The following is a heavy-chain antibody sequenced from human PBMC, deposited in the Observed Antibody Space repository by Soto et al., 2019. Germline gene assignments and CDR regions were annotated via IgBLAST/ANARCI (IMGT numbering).Heavy chain of an antibody. V-gene: IGHV4-59*01. CDR1: AGSTTTSY. Sequence: SETLSLTCTVSAGSTTTSYWSWIRQPLGKALEWIGYISYRGSTNYNPSLKSRLTISIDTSKSQISLKLTSMTTADTAVYYCASSGIVGREVNTWFDPWCQGTLVTVSS. CDR3: ASSGIVGREVNTWFDP. D-gene: IGHD3-22*01. CDR2: ISYRGST. J-gene: IGHJ5*02.